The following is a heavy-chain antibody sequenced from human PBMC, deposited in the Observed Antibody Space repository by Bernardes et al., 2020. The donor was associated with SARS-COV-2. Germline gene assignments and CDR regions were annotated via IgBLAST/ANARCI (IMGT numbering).Heavy chain of an antibody. CDR3: AKGSFGVELLHAFDI. D-gene: IGHD3-3*01. J-gene: IGHJ3*02. CDR2: ISHDGGHK. V-gene: IGHV3-30*18. CDR1: GFIFSDYA. Sequence: GGSLRLSCAASGFIFSDYAMHWVRQAPGKGLEWVALISHDGGHKYYADSVRGRFTVSRDNSKNTLYLQMNSLRAEDTAIYYFAKGSFGVELLHAFDIWGQGKMVTVS.